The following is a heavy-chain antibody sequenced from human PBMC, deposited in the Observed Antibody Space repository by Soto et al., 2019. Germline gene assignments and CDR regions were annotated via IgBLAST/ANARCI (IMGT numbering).Heavy chain of an antibody. D-gene: IGHD3-22*01. CDR3: ARSTYYYDRSGPTAY. J-gene: IGHJ4*02. CDR2: INGDGSST. CDR1: GLTFSSDW. Sequence: GGSLRLSCAASGLTFSSDWMHWLRQGPGKRLVWVSRINGDGSSTNYADSVQGRFTISRDNAKSTLYLQMNSLRAEDTAVYYCARSTYYYDRSGPTAYWGQGTLVTVSS. V-gene: IGHV3-74*01.